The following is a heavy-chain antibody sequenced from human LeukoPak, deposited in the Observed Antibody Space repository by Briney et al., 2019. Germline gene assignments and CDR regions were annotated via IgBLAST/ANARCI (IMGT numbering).Heavy chain of an antibody. CDR1: GFTVSSNY. CDR3: AKDRVVGPTDY. Sequence: GGSLRLSCAASGFTVSSNYMSWVRQAPGKGLEWVSVIYSGGSTYYADSVKGRFTISRDNSKNTLYLQMNSLRAEDTAVYYCAKDRVVGPTDYWGQGTLVTVSS. V-gene: IGHV3-53*01. J-gene: IGHJ4*02. D-gene: IGHD1-26*01. CDR2: IYSGGST.